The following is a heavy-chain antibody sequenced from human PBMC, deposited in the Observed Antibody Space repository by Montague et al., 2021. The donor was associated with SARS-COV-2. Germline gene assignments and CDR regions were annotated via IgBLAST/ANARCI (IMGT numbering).Heavy chain of an antibody. Sequence: PALVKPTQTLTMTCTFSGFSHSTSAVGVGWIRQPPGKALQWLALIYWDDDKRYSPSLKTRLTVTKDTSKNQVVLTMTNMDPVDTATYYCAHLHTGFWSAYYSTWGQGTLVTVSS. CDR2: IYWDDDK. V-gene: IGHV2-5*02. CDR3: AHLHTGFWSAYYST. CDR1: GFSHSTSAVG. D-gene: IGHD3-3*01. J-gene: IGHJ5*02.